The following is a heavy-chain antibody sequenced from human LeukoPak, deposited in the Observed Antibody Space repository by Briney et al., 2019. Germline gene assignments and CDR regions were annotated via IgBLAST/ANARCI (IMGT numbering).Heavy chain of an antibody. CDR3: AHGYSGSSEDYYYYMDV. CDR2: IYWNDDK. CDR1: GFSLSTSGVG. J-gene: IGHJ6*03. D-gene: IGHD1-26*01. Sequence: SGPTLVKPTQTLTLTCTFSGFSLSTSGVGVGWIRQPPGKALEWLALIYWNDDKRYSPSLKSRVTITKDTSKNQVVLTMTNMDPVDTATYYCAHGYSGSSEDYYYYMDVWGKGTTVTVSS. V-gene: IGHV2-5*01.